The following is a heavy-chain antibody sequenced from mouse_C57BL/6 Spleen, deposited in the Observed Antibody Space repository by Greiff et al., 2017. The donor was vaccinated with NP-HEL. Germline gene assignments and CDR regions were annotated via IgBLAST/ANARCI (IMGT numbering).Heavy chain of an antibody. CDR2: INPNYGTT. CDR3: ASTVEAVPYAMDY. D-gene: IGHD1-1*01. J-gene: IGHJ4*01. Sequence: EVQLQQSGLELVKPGASVKISCKASGYSFTDYNMNWVKQSNGKSLEWIGVINPNYGTTSYNQKFKGKATLTVDHSSSTAYMQLKSLASEDAAVYYCASTVEAVPYAMDYWGQGTSVTGSS. CDR1: GYSFTDYN. V-gene: IGHV1-39*01.